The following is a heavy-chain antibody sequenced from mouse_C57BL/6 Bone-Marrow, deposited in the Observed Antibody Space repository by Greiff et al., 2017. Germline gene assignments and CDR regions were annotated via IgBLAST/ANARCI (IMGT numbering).Heavy chain of an antibody. Sequence: QVQLQQPGAELVMPGASVKLSCKASGYTFTSYWMHWVKQRPGQGLEWIGEIDPSDSYTNYNQKFKGKSTLTVDKSSSTAYMQLSSLTSEDTAVYYCTIREGAMDYWGQGTSVTVSS. CDR2: IDPSDSYT. D-gene: IGHD2-12*01. CDR3: TIREGAMDY. J-gene: IGHJ4*01. V-gene: IGHV1-69*01. CDR1: GYTFTSYW.